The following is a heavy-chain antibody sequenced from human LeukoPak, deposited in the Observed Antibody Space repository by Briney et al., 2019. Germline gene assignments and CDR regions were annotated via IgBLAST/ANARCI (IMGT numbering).Heavy chain of an antibody. D-gene: IGHD2-21*02. CDR3: ARGGGDPGYFDY. CDR1: GGSISSYY. Sequence: SETLSLTCTVSGGSISSYYWSWIRQPPGKGLEWIGYIYYSGNTNYNPSLRSRVSKSVDTSKNQFSLKLSSVTAADTAVYYCARGGGDPGYFDYWGQGTLVTVSS. V-gene: IGHV4-59*01. CDR2: IYYSGNT. J-gene: IGHJ4*02.